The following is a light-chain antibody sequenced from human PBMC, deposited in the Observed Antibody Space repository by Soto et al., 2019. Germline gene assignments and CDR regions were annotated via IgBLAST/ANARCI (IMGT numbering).Light chain of an antibody. CDR1: QRIGPY. CDR3: HHSYSPPRT. Sequence: DIQMTQSPSSLSASVGDRVTITCRASQRIGPYLNWYQQKPGRAPKLLIYAASSLQRGVPSRFSGRGSGTDFTLTISSLQPEDFTSCYCHHSYSPPRTCGQGTHQEIK. V-gene: IGKV1-39*01. J-gene: IGKJ2*02. CDR2: AAS.